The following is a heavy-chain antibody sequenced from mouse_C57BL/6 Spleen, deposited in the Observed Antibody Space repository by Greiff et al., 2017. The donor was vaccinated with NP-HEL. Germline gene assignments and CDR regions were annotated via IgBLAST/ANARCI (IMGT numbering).Heavy chain of an antibody. Sequence: VQLQESGAGLARPGASVKMSCKASGYTFTSYTMHWVKQRPGQGLEWIGYINTSSGYNKYNQKFKDKATLTADKSSSTAYLQLISLTSEDSAVYYCASFYYGNSIYAMDYWGQGTSVTVSS. CDR3: ASFYYGNSIYAMDY. V-gene: IGHV1-4*01. CDR2: INTSSGYN. CDR1: GYTFTSYT. J-gene: IGHJ4*01. D-gene: IGHD2-1*01.